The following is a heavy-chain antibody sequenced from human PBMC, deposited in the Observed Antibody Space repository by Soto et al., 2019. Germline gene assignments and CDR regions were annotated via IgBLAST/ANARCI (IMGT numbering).Heavy chain of an antibody. CDR1: GGTFSTYA. CDR3: ASGIQLWLRRINNGYSG. Sequence: QVQLVQSGAEVKKPESSVKVSCKAPGGTFSTYAISWVRQAPGQGLEWMGGIIPMFGTANYAKRFQDRVTITADESTNTGYMELSTLRSEDTAVYFCASGIQLWLRRINNGYSGWGQGTLVTVSS. V-gene: IGHV1-69*12. J-gene: IGHJ4*02. CDR2: IIPMFGTA. D-gene: IGHD5-18*01.